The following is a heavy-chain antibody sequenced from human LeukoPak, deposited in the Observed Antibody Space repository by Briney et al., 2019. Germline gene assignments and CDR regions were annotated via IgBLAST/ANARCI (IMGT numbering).Heavy chain of an antibody. V-gene: IGHV4-30-4*08. Sequence: NSSETLSFTCAVSGGSISSGDYYWSWIRQPPGKGLEWIGYIYYSGSTYYNPSLKSRVTISVDTSKNQFSLKLSSVTAADTAVYYCARASYDSSGYYSFYYYYYMDVWGKGTTVTVSS. CDR3: ARASYDSSGYYSFYYYYYMDV. CDR1: GGSISSGDYY. D-gene: IGHD3-22*01. J-gene: IGHJ6*03. CDR2: IYYSGST.